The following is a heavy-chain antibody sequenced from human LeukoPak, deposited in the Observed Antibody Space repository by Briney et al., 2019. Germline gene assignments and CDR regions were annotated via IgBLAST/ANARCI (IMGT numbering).Heavy chain of an antibody. CDR3: AREEGSPPSYYYYGMDV. Sequence: ASVKVSCKASGYTFTSCGISWVRQAPGQGLEWMGWISAYNGNTNYAQKLQGRVTMTADTSTSTAYMELRSLRSDDTAVYYCAREEGSPPSYYYYGMDVWGKGTTVTVSS. V-gene: IGHV1-18*04. D-gene: IGHD6-13*01. CDR1: GYTFTSCG. J-gene: IGHJ6*04. CDR2: ISAYNGNT.